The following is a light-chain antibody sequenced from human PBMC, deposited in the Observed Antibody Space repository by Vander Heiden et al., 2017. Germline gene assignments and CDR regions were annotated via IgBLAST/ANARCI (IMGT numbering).Light chain of an antibody. V-gene: IGKV3-15*01. Sequence: EIVMTQSPASLSVFPGGRATPPCRASQSVDNKLGWYLQKPGQAPRLLFYGAASRATGVPARFSASGSGTEFALTISSLQPEDLGTYYCQQYDNWPYTFAQGTKLEI. CDR2: GAA. J-gene: IGKJ2*01. CDR3: QQYDNWPYT. CDR1: QSVDNK.